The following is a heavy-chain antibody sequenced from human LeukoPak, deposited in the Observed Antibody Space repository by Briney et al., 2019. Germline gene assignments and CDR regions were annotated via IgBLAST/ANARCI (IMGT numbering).Heavy chain of an antibody. CDR3: ARDLLNSVDYYYDSSGYYG. J-gene: IGHJ4*02. V-gene: IGHV3-21*01. CDR2: ISSSSYI. D-gene: IGHD3-22*01. CDR1: GFTFSSYS. Sequence: PGGSLRLSCAASGFTFSSYSMNWVRQAPGKGLEWVSSISSSSYIYYADSVKGRFTISRDNAKNSLYLQMNSLRAEDTAVYYCARDLLNSVDYYYDSSGYYGWGQGTLVTVSS.